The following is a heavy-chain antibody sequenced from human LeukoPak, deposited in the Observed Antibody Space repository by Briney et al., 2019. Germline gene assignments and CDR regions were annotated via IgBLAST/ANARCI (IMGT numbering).Heavy chain of an antibody. CDR3: ARGGYYDSSGYYRNIDY. J-gene: IGHJ4*02. CDR2: ISAYNGNT. V-gene: IGHV1-18*01. Sequence: ASVKVSCKASGYTFTSYGISWVRQAPGQGLEWMGWISAYNGNTNYAQKLQGGVTVTTDTSTSTAYMELRSLRSDDTAVYYCARGGYYDSSGYYRNIDYWGQGTLVTVSS. CDR1: GYTFTSYG. D-gene: IGHD3-22*01.